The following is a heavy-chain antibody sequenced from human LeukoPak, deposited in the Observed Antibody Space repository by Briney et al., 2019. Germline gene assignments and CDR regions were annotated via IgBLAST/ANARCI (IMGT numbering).Heavy chain of an antibody. V-gene: IGHV3-15*01. CDR2: IKSKTDGGTT. J-gene: IGHJ4*02. Sequence: GGSLRLSCAASGFTFSNAWMTWVRQAPGKGLEWVGRIKSKTDGGTTDYAAPVKGRFTISRDDSKNTLYLQMNSLKTEDTAVYYCAKGIAVALYYFDYWGQGTLVTVSS. CDR1: GFTFSNAW. CDR3: AKGIAVALYYFDY. D-gene: IGHD6-19*01.